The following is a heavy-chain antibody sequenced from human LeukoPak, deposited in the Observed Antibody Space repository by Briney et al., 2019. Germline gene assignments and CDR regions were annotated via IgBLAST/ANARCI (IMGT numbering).Heavy chain of an antibody. Sequence: PSQTLSLTCTVSGGSISSGDYYWSWIRQPPGKGLEWIGYIDYSGSTYYNPSLKSRVTISVDTSKNQFSLKLSSVTAADTAAYYCARGATYYYDSSGYYPRWGQGTLVTVSS. CDR1: GGSISSGDYY. CDR3: ARGATYYYDSSGYYPR. CDR2: IDYSGST. D-gene: IGHD3-22*01. J-gene: IGHJ4*02. V-gene: IGHV4-30-4*08.